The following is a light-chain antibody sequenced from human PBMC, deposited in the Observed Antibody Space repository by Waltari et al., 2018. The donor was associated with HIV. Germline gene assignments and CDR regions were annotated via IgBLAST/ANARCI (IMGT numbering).Light chain of an antibody. CDR1: SSDVGAYNF. CDR2: DVT. V-gene: IGLV2-11*01. Sequence: QSALTQPRSVSGSPGQSVTISCTGTSSDVGAYNFVFWYQQEPGKAPRLLIYDVTKRPSRVPDRFSGSKSANAASLTISGLQADDEADYYCCSYGGSDTYVFGSGTKVTVL. J-gene: IGLJ1*01. CDR3: CSYGGSDTYV.